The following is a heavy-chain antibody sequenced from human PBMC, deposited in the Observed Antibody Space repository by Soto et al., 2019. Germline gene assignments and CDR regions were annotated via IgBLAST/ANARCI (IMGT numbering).Heavy chain of an antibody. J-gene: IGHJ4*02. Sequence: QVHLVESGGGVVRPGGSLRLSCAASGFTFSTHAMHWVRQAPGKGLEWVALISYDGTTKYYADSVKGRFTITRDTSKNTLYLQMNSLRGEDMAIYYCARDRPYSSSWYPEYWGQGTLVTVSS. D-gene: IGHD6-13*01. CDR1: GFTFSTHA. V-gene: IGHV3-30-3*01. CDR2: ISYDGTTK. CDR3: ARDRPYSSSWYPEY.